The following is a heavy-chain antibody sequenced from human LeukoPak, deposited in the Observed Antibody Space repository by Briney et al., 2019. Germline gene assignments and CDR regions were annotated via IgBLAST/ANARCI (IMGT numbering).Heavy chain of an antibody. CDR3: AKQEYGDYVSDWFDP. CDR1: GFTFTSYW. CDR2: INQDGSEE. D-gene: IGHD4-17*01. Sequence: GGSLRLSCAASGFTFTSYWMSWVRQAPGKGLEWVANINQDGSEEYYVDSVKGRFTISRDNAKNTPYLQMNSLRAEDTAVYYCAKQEYGDYVSDWFDPWGQGTLVTVSS. V-gene: IGHV3-7*05. J-gene: IGHJ5*02.